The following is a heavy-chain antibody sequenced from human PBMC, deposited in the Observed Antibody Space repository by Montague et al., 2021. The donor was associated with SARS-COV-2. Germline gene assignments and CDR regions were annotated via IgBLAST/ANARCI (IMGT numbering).Heavy chain of an antibody. Sequence: SETLSLTCAVSGGSISSSNWWSWVRQPPGKGLEWIGEIYHSGNTNYNPSLQSRFTISVDTSKNQFSLKLSSVTAADTAVYYCARVRAVPAAMRIFSLGRSYYGMDVWGQGTTVTVSS. D-gene: IGHD2-2*01. J-gene: IGHJ6*02. CDR2: IYHSGNT. V-gene: IGHV4-4*02. CDR1: GGSISSSNW. CDR3: ARVRAVPAAMRIFSLGRSYYGMDV.